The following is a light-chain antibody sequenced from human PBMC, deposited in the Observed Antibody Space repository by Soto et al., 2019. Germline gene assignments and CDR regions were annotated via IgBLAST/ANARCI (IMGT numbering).Light chain of an antibody. CDR3: SSYTSSSTLVV. Sequence: QSALTQPASVSGSPGQSITISCTGTSSDVGDYNYVSWYQPHPGKAPKLMIYDVSNRPSGVSNRFSGSKSGNTASLTISGLQAEDEAEYYCSSYTSSSTLVVFGGGTQLTVL. J-gene: IGLJ2*01. CDR2: DVS. V-gene: IGLV2-14*01. CDR1: SSDVGDYNY.